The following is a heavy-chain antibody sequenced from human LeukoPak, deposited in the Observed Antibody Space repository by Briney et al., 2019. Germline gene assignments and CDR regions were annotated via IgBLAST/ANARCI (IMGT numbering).Heavy chain of an antibody. CDR2: ISSSGSTI. V-gene: IGHV3-11*01. Sequence: GGSLRLSCAASGFTFSDYYMSWIRQAPGKVLEWVSYISSSGSTIYYADSVKGRFTISRDNAENSLYLQMNSLRAEDTAVYYCARDGQQLVRGCFDYWGQGTLVTVSS. D-gene: IGHD6-13*01. CDR3: ARDGQQLVRGCFDY. J-gene: IGHJ4*02. CDR1: GFTFSDYY.